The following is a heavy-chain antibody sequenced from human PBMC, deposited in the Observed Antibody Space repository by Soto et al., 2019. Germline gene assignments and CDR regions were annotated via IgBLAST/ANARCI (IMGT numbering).Heavy chain of an antibody. Sequence: EAQMLDAGGGSVQPGGSLRLSCAASGFTFSTYAVAWVRQSPGKGLEWVSSISASGGGTWYADSVKGRFTISRDNSTNTLYLQMNSLRAEDTAVYYCARRPTATASWGQGTLVTVSS. V-gene: IGHV3-23*01. J-gene: IGHJ5*02. CDR3: ARRPTATAS. CDR2: ISASGGGT. CDR1: GFTFSTYA.